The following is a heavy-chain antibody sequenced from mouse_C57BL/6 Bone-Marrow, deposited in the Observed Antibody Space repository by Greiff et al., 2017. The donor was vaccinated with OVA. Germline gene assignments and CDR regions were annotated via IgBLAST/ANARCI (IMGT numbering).Heavy chain of an antibody. CDR3: ARERGSSQYYFDY. J-gene: IGHJ2*01. D-gene: IGHD1-1*01. V-gene: IGHV1-78*01. CDR1: GYTFTDHT. Sequence: LQESDAELVKPGASVKISCKVSGYTFTDHTIHWMKQRPEQGLEWIGYIYPRDGSTKYNEKFKGKATLTADKSSSTAYMQLNSLTSEDSAVYFCARERGSSQYYFDYWGQGTTLTVSS. CDR2: IYPRDGST.